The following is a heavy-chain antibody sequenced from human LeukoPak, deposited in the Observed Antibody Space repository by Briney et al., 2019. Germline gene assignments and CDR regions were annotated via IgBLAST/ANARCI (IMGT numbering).Heavy chain of an antibody. CDR2: ITYDGSNI. V-gene: IGHV3-33*05. D-gene: IGHD3-10*01. J-gene: IGHJ4*02. CDR3: ANYGSGSPY. Sequence: PGGSLILSCAASGFTFGSYGMHWVRQAPGKGLEWVAVITYDGSNIYYADSVKGRFAISRDNSKNTLYLQMNSLRAEDTAVYYCANYGSGSPYWGQGTLVTVSS. CDR1: GFTFGSYG.